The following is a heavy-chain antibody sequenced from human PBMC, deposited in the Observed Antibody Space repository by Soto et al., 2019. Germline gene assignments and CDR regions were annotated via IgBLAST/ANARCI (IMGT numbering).Heavy chain of an antibody. V-gene: IGHV4-4*07. CDR3: KREGASGFGMDV. Sequence: PSETLSLTCNVSGGSIRGYYWSWVRQPAGKALEWIGRIYSSGTTNYNPSLKSRVTILVDTSKNEFSLKVASVTAADTALYYCKREGASGFGMDVWGQGTTV. CDR2: IYSSGTT. CDR1: GGSIRGYY. D-gene: IGHD1-26*01. J-gene: IGHJ6*02.